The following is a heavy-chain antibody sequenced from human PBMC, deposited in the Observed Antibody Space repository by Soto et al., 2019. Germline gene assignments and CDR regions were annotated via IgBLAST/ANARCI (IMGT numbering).Heavy chain of an antibody. D-gene: IGHD2-15*01. Sequence: GASVKVSCKASGYTFTDYYIHWVRQAPGQGXEWMGWINPNSGGANFVQKFQGRVSLTRDTSTSTAYMQLRSLISDDTAVYYCARDGRARDCSGATCYFRSSWFDPWGQGTLVTVSS. CDR1: GYTFTDYY. J-gene: IGHJ5*02. V-gene: IGHV1-2*02. CDR3: ARDGRARDCSGATCYFRSSWFDP. CDR2: INPNSGGA.